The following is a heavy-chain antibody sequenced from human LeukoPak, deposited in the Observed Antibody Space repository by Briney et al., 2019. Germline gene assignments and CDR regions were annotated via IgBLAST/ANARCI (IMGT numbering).Heavy chain of an antibody. D-gene: IGHD3-22*01. CDR3: AKTRHPDDSGWYFFDD. J-gene: IGHJ4*02. Sequence: GGSLRLSCAASGFTFSDYTMNWVRQAPGKGLEWVSSITSSSKYKYCADSVKGRFTISRDDAENAIFLQTNSLRAEDTAVYYCAKTRHPDDSGWYFFDDWGQGVQVTVSS. CDR1: GFTFSDYT. V-gene: IGHV3-21*01. CDR2: ITSSSKYK.